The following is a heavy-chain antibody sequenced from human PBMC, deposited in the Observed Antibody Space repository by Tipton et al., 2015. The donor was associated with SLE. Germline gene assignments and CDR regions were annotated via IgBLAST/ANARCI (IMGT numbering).Heavy chain of an antibody. CDR3: ARGPRRSGYYLSDY. D-gene: IGHD3-3*01. Sequence: TLSLTCTVSGGSISSHYWSWIRQPPGKGLEWIGYIYYSGSTNYNPSLKSRVTISVDTSKNQFSLKLSSVTAADTAVYYCARGPRRSGYYLSDYWGQGTLVTVSS. V-gene: IGHV4-59*11. CDR1: GGSISSHY. J-gene: IGHJ4*02. CDR2: IYYSGST.